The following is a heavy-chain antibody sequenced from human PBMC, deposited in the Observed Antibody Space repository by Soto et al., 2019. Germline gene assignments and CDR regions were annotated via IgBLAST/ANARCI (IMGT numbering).Heavy chain of an antibody. V-gene: IGHV4-59*01. CDR2: IYYSGST. J-gene: IGHJ6*04. CDR1: DGSISSYD. D-gene: IGHD5-18*01. CDR3: ASEIPPDDTAMRVDHYGGDV. Sequence: SGTLALTFTVPDGSISSYDWSWIRQPPGKGLEWIGYIYYSGSTNYNPSLKSRVTISVDTSKNQFSLKLSSVTAADTAVYYCASEIPPDDTAMRVDHYGGDVWGRGPTVTVSS.